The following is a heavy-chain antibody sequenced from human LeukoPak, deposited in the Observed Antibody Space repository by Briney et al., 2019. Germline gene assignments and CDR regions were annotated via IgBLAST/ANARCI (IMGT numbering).Heavy chain of an antibody. V-gene: IGHV3-23*01. CDR2: ISGSSGST. CDR3: AQDDTIFVVVIPSYFNY. CDR1: GFTFGSYA. J-gene: IGHJ4*02. Sequence: PGGSLRLSCAASGFTFGSYAMSWVRQAPGKGLEWVSTISGSSGSTFYADSVRGRFTISRDNSKNTLYLQMNSLRAEDTAVYYCAQDDTIFVVVIPSYFNYWGQGALVTVSS. D-gene: IGHD3-3*01.